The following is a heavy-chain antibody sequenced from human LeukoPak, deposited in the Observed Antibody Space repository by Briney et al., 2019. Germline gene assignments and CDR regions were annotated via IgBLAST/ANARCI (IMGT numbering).Heavy chain of an antibody. V-gene: IGHV4-38-2*02. CDR2: IHHSGST. CDR3: ARLWEVAGYWYFDL. D-gene: IGHD6-19*01. Sequence: SETLSLTCTVSGYSISSGYYWGWIRQPPGKGLEWIGGIHHSGSTYYNPSLKSRVTISVDTSKNQFSLKLSSVTAADTAVYYCARLWEVAGYWYFDLWGRGTLVTVSS. J-gene: IGHJ2*01. CDR1: GYSISSGYY.